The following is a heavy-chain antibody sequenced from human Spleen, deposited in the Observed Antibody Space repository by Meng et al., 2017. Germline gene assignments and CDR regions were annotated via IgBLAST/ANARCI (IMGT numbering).Heavy chain of an antibody. J-gene: IGHJ4*02. CDR3: ARDYETLDY. CDR1: GYSITGSYN. CDR2: IYQSGRT. V-gene: IGHV4-38-2*01. D-gene: IGHD3-22*01. Sequence: GSLRLSCAVSGYSITGSYNWGWIRQSPGKGLEWIGSIYQSGRTYYNPSLQSRVTISVDTSQNNLSLKLTSVTAADTAVYYCARDYETLDYWGQGTLVTVSS.